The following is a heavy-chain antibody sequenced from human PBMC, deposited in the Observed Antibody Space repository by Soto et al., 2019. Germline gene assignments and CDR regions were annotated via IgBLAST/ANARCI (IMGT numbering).Heavy chain of an antibody. CDR2: IDPKSGGT. CDR1: GPTFIAYY. V-gene: IGHV1-2*02. J-gene: IGHJ4*02. D-gene: IGHD5-12*01. Sequence: QLVQSGAAVKKPGASVKVSCKTSGPTFIAYYIHWVRQAPGQGLEWMGWIDPKSGGTTYEQKFLGRVTMTRDASMNTAYMELNRLTSHDTAVYYCARVSVDVPEWGQGTLLTVSS. CDR3: ARVSVDVPE.